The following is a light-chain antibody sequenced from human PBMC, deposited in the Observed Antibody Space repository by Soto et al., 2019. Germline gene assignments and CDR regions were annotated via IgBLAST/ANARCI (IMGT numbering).Light chain of an antibody. J-gene: IGKJ1*01. Sequence: EIVLTQSPGTLSLSPGERATLSCRASQSVSSYLAWYQQKPGQAPRLLIYGASSRAPGIPDRFSGSGSGTDFTLTISRLEPEDFGVYYCQQYVSSSRTFGQGTKVEIK. CDR1: QSVSSY. CDR3: QQYVSSSRT. CDR2: GAS. V-gene: IGKV3-20*01.